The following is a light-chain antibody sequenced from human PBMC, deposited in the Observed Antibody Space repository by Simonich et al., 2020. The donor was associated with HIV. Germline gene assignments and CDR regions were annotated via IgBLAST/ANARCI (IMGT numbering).Light chain of an antibody. Sequence: DIQMTQSPSTLSASVGDRVTITCRASQSINNWLAWYQQNPGKAPKLLIYKASSLESGVPSRFSGSGSGTEFTLTISSLHPDDFATYYCQHYNSYWALTFGGGTKVDTK. CDR1: QSINNW. V-gene: IGKV1-5*03. CDR3: QHYNSYWALT. J-gene: IGKJ4*01. CDR2: KAS.